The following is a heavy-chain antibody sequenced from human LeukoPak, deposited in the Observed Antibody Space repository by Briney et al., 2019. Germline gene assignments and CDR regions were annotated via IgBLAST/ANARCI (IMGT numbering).Heavy chain of an antibody. D-gene: IGHD3-10*01. CDR2: ISSRSNYI. J-gene: IGHJ4*02. V-gene: IGHV3-21*01. CDR1: GFTFSSYS. CDR3: ARDVGLRFGELLPSALDI. Sequence: GGSLRLSCAASGFTFSSYSMNWVRQVPGKGLEWVSSISSRSNYIYNADSVKGRFTISRDNAKNSLYLQMNSLRAEDTAVYYCARDVGLRFGELLPSALDIWGQGTLVTVSS.